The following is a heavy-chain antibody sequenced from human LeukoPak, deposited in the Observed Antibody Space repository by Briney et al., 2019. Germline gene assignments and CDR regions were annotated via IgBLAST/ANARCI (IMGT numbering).Heavy chain of an antibody. CDR1: GFSFSSYA. J-gene: IGHJ4*02. CDR3: AKRSRYTTGWFFDF. V-gene: IGHV3-23*01. CDR2: ISGSGDNT. Sequence: GGSLRLSCAASGFSFSSYAMSWVRQAPGKGLEWVSSISGSGDNTYYAESVKGRFTISRDNSKNTLFLQMNSLRAEDTAVFYCAKRSRYTTGWFFDFWGQGTLVTVSS. D-gene: IGHD6-19*01.